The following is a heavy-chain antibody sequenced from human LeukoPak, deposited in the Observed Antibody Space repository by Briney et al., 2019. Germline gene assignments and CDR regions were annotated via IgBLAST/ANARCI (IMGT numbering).Heavy chain of an antibody. CDR1: GFTFSSYG. V-gene: IGHV3-30*02. Sequence: GGSLTLSCAASGFTFSSYGMHWVRQAPGKGLEWVAFIRYDGSNKYYADSVKGRFTISRDNSKNTLYLQMNSLRAEDTAVYYCARVGGQQLNSKLLWSAFDIWGQGTMVTVSS. D-gene: IGHD6-13*01. CDR2: IRYDGSNK. J-gene: IGHJ3*02. CDR3: ARVGGQQLNSKLLWSAFDI.